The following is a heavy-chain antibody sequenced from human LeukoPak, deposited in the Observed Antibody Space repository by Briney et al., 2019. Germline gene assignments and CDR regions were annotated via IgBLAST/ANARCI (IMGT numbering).Heavy chain of an antibody. D-gene: IGHD3-22*01. CDR2: ISGSGGTT. Sequence: GGSLRLSCAASGFTLRSYAMSWVRQAPGKGLEWVSGISGSGGTTYYADSVKGRFTISRDNTKNTLYLQMNSLRAEDTAEYYCAKDAYYYDSSGYYDGGSFDYWGQGTLVSVSS. CDR3: AKDAYYYDSSGYYDGGSFDY. V-gene: IGHV3-23*01. J-gene: IGHJ4*02. CDR1: GFTLRSYA.